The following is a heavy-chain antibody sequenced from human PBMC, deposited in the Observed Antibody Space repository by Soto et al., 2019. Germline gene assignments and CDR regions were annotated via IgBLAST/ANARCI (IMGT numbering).Heavy chain of an antibody. CDR2: INHSGST. D-gene: IGHD2-21*01. V-gene: IGHV4-34*01. CDR3: ASETRFPRPYYFDY. Sequence: SETLSLTCAVFGGSFSGYYWSWIRQPPGKGLEWIGEINHSGSTNYNPSLKSRVTISVDTFKNQFSLKLSSVTAADTAVYYCASETRFPRPYYFDYWGQGTLVTVSS. J-gene: IGHJ4*02. CDR1: GGSFSGYY.